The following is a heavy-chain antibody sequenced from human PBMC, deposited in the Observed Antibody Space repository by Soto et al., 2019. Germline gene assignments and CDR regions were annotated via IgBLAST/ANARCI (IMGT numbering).Heavy chain of an antibody. J-gene: IGHJ5*02. Sequence: KPSETLSLTCTVSGASISTPGSYWGWVRQSPGTGLQWIGFVYYTGDTYYSPSFKSRVTMSVDTSKNQLSLTLRSMTAADTALFYCVRVRWSTTIFGVVPDNWFDPWGQGTLVTVSS. CDR2: VYYTGDT. V-gene: IGHV4-39*01. D-gene: IGHD3-3*01. CDR1: GASISTPGSY. CDR3: VRVRWSTTIFGVVPDNWFDP.